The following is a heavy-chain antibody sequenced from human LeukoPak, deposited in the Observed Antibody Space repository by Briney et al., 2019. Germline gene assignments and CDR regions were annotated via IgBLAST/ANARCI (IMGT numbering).Heavy chain of an antibody. CDR2: INPSGGST. CDR1: GYTFTSYY. J-gene: IGHJ4*02. Sequence: ASVKVSCKAPGYTFTSYYMHWVRQAPGQGLEWMGIINPSGGSTSYAQKFQGRVTMTRDTSTSTVYMELSSLRSEDTAVYYCAKDHANKTYLYQLLFSPYYFDYWGQGTLVTVSS. CDR3: AKDHANKTYLYQLLFSPYYFDY. V-gene: IGHV1-46*01. D-gene: IGHD2-2*01.